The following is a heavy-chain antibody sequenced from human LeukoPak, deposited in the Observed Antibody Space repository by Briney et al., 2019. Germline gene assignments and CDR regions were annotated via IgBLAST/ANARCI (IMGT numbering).Heavy chain of an antibody. Sequence: GESLKISCKGSGYSFTSYWIGWVRQMPGKGLEWMGIIYPGDSDTSYSPSFQGQVTISADKSISTAYLQWSSLKASDTAMYYCARRSYDFWSGYEKYYFDYWGQGTLVTVSS. J-gene: IGHJ4*02. D-gene: IGHD3-3*01. CDR3: ARRSYDFWSGYEKYYFDY. CDR1: GYSFTSYW. V-gene: IGHV5-51*01. CDR2: IYPGDSDT.